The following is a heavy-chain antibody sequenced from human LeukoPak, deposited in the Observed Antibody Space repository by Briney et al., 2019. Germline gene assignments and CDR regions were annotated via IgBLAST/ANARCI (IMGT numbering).Heavy chain of an antibody. D-gene: IGHD1-26*01. CDR1: GYTFTDYY. J-gene: IGHJ4*02. Sequence: GASVKVSCEASGYTFTDYYMHWVRQAPGQGLEWMGWINPNSGYTNYAQRFQGRVTMTRDTSISTAYLDLSGLRSDDTAVFYCAREGAEGAVLDYWGQGTLVTVSS. CDR3: AREGAEGAVLDY. V-gene: IGHV1-2*02. CDR2: INPNSGYT.